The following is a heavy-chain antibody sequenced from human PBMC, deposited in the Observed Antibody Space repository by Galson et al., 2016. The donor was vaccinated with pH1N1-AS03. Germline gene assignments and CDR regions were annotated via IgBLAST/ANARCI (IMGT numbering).Heavy chain of an antibody. J-gene: IGHJ4*02. D-gene: IGHD2-15*01. Sequence: IGKIYYRGNTYYSPSLKSRVTISADTSKNQFSLRLSSVTAADTGIYYCARQTKGYCRGGDCWASAFDLWGQGALVTVSS. V-gene: IGHV4-39*07. CDR3: ARQTKGYCRGGDCWASAFDL. CDR2: IYYRGNT.